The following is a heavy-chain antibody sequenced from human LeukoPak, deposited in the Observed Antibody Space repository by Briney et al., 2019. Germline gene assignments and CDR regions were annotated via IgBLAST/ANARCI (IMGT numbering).Heavy chain of an antibody. CDR2: INPSGGST. J-gene: IGHJ5*02. V-gene: IGHV1-46*02. Sequence: EASVKVSCKASGYPFNNYDINWVRQAPGQGLEWMGIINPSGGSTSYAQKFQGRVTMTRDMSTSTDYMELSSLRSEDTAVYYCARDNSVEDTAWWFDPWGQGTLVTVSS. D-gene: IGHD4-23*01. CDR1: GYPFNNYD. CDR3: ARDNSVEDTAWWFDP.